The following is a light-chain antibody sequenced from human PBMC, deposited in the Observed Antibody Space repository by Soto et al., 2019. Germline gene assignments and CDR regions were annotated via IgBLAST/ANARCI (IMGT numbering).Light chain of an antibody. CDR1: SRDVGGYNF. J-gene: IGLJ1*01. CDR3: SSYTSSYTYG. CDR2: DVS. Sequence: QSALTQPASVSGSPGQSVTISCAGNSRDVGGYNFVSWYQQHPGKAPQLMIYDVSSRPSGVSNRFSGSKSGNTASLTISGLQAEDEADYYCSSYTSSYTYGFGTGTKVTVL. V-gene: IGLV2-14*03.